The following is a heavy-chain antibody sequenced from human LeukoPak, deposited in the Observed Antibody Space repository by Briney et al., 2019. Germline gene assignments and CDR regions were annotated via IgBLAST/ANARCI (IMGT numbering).Heavy chain of an antibody. CDR3: ARASIAARQVDFQY. Sequence: SETLSLTCTVSGGSISSSSYYCGWIRQPPGKGLEWIGGIYDSGSTYYNPSLKSRVTISVDTSKNQFSLKLSSVTAADTAVYYCARASIAARQVDFQYWGQGTLVTVSS. CDR2: IYDSGST. J-gene: IGHJ1*01. D-gene: IGHD6-6*01. V-gene: IGHV4-39*07. CDR1: GGSISSSSYY.